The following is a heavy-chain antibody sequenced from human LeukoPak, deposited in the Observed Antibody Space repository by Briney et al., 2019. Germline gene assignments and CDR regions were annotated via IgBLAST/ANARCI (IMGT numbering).Heavy chain of an antibody. CDR3: AKDTSTSPHWYFDY. CDR2: ISGSSKTI. Sequence: GGSLRLSCAASGFTFSSYSVNWVRQAPGKGLEWVSYISGSSKTIYYADSVKGRFTISRDNSRNTLYLQMNSLRAEDTALYYCAKDTSTSPHWYFDYWGQGTLVTVSS. CDR1: GFTFSSYS. D-gene: IGHD2-2*01. V-gene: IGHV3-48*01. J-gene: IGHJ4*02.